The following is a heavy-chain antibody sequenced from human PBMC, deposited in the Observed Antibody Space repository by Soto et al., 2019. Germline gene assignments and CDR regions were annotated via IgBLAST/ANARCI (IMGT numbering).Heavy chain of an antibody. Sequence: QVQLVQSGAEVKKPGSSVKVSCKSSGGTFSSYAISWVRQAPGQGLEWMGGIIPIFGTANYAQKFQDRVTITADKSTSTAYMELSSLRSDDTAVYYCASTDYYDSSGPTGYFDYWGQGTLVTVSS. V-gene: IGHV1-69*06. CDR1: GGTFSSYA. CDR2: IIPIFGTA. CDR3: ASTDYYDSSGPTGYFDY. D-gene: IGHD3-22*01. J-gene: IGHJ4*02.